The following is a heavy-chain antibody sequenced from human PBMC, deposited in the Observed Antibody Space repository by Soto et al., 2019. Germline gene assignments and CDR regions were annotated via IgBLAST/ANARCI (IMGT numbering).Heavy chain of an antibody. Sequence: ASVKVSCKASGYTFTSYGISWVRQAPGQGLEWMGWISAYNGNTNYAQKLQGRVTMTTDTSTGTAYMELRSLRSDDTAVYYCATQVVPAAGYYFDYWGQGTPVTVSS. CDR1: GYTFTSYG. D-gene: IGHD2-2*01. CDR2: ISAYNGNT. CDR3: ATQVVPAAGYYFDY. V-gene: IGHV1-18*01. J-gene: IGHJ4*02.